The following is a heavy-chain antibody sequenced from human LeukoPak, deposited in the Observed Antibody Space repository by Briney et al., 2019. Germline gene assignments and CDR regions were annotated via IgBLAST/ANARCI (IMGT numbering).Heavy chain of an antibody. CDR1: GFTFSSYA. Sequence: GRSLRLSCAASGFTFSSYAMHWVRQAPGKGLEWVSAIDPSSTYIYYADSVKGRFTISRDNAKNSLYLQMNSLRAEDTAVYYCARGMVRGAKRFDPWGQGTLVTVSS. CDR3: ARGMVRGAKRFDP. CDR2: IDPSSTYI. D-gene: IGHD3-10*01. J-gene: IGHJ5*02. V-gene: IGHV3-21*01.